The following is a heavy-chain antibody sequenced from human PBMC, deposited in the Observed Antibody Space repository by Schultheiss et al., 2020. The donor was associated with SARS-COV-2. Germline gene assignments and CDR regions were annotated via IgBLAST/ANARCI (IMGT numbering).Heavy chain of an antibody. D-gene: IGHD4-17*01. CDR1: GFTVSDHY. CDR2: IRSKANSYAT. CDR3: TRHEEDDYGDYVLGTSNYYYYGMDV. V-gene: IGHV3-73*01. J-gene: IGHJ6*02. Sequence: GGSLRLSCVASGFTVSDHYMSWIRQASGKGLEWVGRIRSKANSYATAYAASVKGRFTISRDDSKNTAYLQMNSLKTEDTAVYYCTRHEEDDYGDYVLGTSNYYYYGMDVWGQGTTVTVSS.